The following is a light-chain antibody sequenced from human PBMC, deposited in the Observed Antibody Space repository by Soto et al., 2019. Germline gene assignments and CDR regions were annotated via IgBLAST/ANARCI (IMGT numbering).Light chain of an antibody. Sequence: NFMLTQPHSVSASPGKTVTISCTRSSGSIASKYVQWYQQRPGSSPILVIYDDNQRPSGVPDRVSGSIDSSSNSASLTISGLKTEDEADYYCQSYDNNNVVFGGGTKLTVL. CDR2: DDN. J-gene: IGLJ2*01. V-gene: IGLV6-57*01. CDR3: QSYDNNNVV. CDR1: SGSIASKY.